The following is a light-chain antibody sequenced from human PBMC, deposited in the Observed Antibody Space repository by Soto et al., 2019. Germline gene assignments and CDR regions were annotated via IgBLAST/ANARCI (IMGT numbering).Light chain of an antibody. V-gene: IGKV3-11*01. CDR1: QSVSTR. CDR3: QQRSTWPPRLT. Sequence: EIMMTQSPATLSVSPGERVTFTCRAIQSVSTRLAWYQHKPGQAPRLLIYDASKRATGIPARFSGSGSGTDFTLTITSLESEDFAVYYCQQRSTWPPRLTFGGGTKVDI. J-gene: IGKJ4*01. CDR2: DAS.